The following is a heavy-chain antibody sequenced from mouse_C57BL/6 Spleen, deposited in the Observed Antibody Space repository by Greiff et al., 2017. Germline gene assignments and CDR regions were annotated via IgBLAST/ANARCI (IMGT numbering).Heavy chain of an antibody. CDR1: GFTFSSYG. V-gene: IGHV5-6*01. Sequence: EVHLVESGGDLVKPGGSLKLSCAASGFTFSSYGMSWVRQTPDKRLEWVATISSGGSYTYYPDSVKGRFTISSDNAKNTLYLQMSSLKSEDTAMYYCARPDYGSSWFAYWGQGTLVTVSA. D-gene: IGHD1-1*01. CDR2: ISSGGSYT. CDR3: ARPDYGSSWFAY. J-gene: IGHJ3*01.